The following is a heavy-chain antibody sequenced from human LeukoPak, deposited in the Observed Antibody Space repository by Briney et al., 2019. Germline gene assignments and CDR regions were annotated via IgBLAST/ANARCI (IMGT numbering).Heavy chain of an antibody. Sequence: PGGSLRLSCAAPGFTFSSYSMNWVRQAPGKGLEWVSSISSSSSYIYYADSVKGRFTISRDNAKNSLYLQMNSLRAEDTAVYYCARSGYSSGWYSEGIGYWGQGTLVTVSS. V-gene: IGHV3-21*01. J-gene: IGHJ4*02. CDR3: ARSGYSSGWYSEGIGY. CDR1: GFTFSSYS. CDR2: ISSSSSYI. D-gene: IGHD6-19*01.